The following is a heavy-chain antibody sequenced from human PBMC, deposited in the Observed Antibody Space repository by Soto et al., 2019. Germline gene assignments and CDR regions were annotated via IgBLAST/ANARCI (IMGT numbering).Heavy chain of an antibody. CDR1: GFTFSYYP. V-gene: IGHV3-30-3*01. CDR2: ISFDGSNK. D-gene: IGHD5-12*01. Sequence: QMQLVQSGGGVVQPGRSLRLSCAASGFTFSYYPMHWVRQAPGKGLEWVAVISFDGSNKYYADSVKGRFTISRDNSKNTLYLQMNELRSEDTAVYYCARVPADLVAILYIYPQDGREQMSVMDVWGQGTTVNVSS. J-gene: IGHJ6*02. CDR3: ARVPADLVAILYIYPQDGREQMSVMDV.